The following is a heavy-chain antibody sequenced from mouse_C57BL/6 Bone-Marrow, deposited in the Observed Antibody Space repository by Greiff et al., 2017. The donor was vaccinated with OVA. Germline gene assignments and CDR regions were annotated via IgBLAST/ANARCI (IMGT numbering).Heavy chain of an antibody. V-gene: IGHV3-6*01. D-gene: IGHD1-1*01. CDR3: AREATTDWYFDV. Sequence: VQLKESGPGLVKPSQSLSLTCSVTGYSITSGYYWNWIRQFPGNKLEWMGYISYDGSNNYNPSLKNRISITRDTSKNQFFLKLNSVTTEDTATYYCAREATTDWYFDVWGTGTTVTVSS. J-gene: IGHJ1*03. CDR2: ISYDGSN. CDR1: GYSITSGYY.